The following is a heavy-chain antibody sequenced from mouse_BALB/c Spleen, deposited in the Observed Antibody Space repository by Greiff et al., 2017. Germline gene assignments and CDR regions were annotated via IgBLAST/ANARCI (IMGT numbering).Heavy chain of an antibody. D-gene: IGHD3-2*01. J-gene: IGHJ3*01. Sequence: VKLVESGPELVRPGVSVKISCKGSGYTFTDYAMHWVKQSHAKSLEWIGVISTYYGNTNYNQKFKGKATMTVDKSSSTAYMELARLTSEDSAIYYCAGGQLGLRWFAYWGQGTLVTVSA. CDR1: GYTFTDYA. CDR2: ISTYYGNT. V-gene: IGHV1-67*01. CDR3: AGGQLGLRWFAY.